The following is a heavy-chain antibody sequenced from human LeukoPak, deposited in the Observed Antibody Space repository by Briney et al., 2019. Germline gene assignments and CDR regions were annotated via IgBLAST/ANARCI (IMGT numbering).Heavy chain of an antibody. V-gene: IGHV3-23*01. CDR1: GFTFSSYA. CDR3: AKDGGSLYYYYYYGMDV. CDR2: ISGSGGST. D-gene: IGHD1-26*01. Sequence: PGGSLRLSCAASGFTFSSYAMSWVRQAPGKGLEWVSAISGSGGSTYYADSVKGPFTISRDNSKNTLYLQMNSLRAEDTAVYYCAKDGGSLYYYYYYGMDVWGQGTTVTVSS. J-gene: IGHJ6*02.